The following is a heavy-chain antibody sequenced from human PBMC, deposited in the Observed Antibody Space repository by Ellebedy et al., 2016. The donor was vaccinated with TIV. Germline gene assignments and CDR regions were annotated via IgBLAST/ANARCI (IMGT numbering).Heavy chain of an antibody. CDR3: ARGTLGGDNWFDP. J-gene: IGHJ5*02. Sequence: GGSLRLXXAASGFTFSSYGMHWVRQAPGKGLEWVAVIRYDGSNKYYADSVKGRFTISRDNSKNTLYLQTNSLRAEDTAVYYCARGTLGGDNWFDPWGQGTLVTVSS. D-gene: IGHD3-16*01. V-gene: IGHV3-33*01. CDR2: IRYDGSNK. CDR1: GFTFSSYG.